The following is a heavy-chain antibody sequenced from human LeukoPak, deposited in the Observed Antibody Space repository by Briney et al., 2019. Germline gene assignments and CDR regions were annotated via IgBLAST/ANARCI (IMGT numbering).Heavy chain of an antibody. CDR1: GGSISSGSYY. CDR2: IYTSGST. CDR3: ARLGWLPGYNWFDP. Sequence: SQTLSLTCTVSGGSISSGSYYWSWIRQPAGNGLEWIGRIYTSGSTNYNPSLKSRVTISVDTSKNQFSLKLSSVTAADTAVYYCARLGWLPGYNWFDPWGQGTLVTVSS. D-gene: IGHD6-19*01. V-gene: IGHV4-61*02. J-gene: IGHJ5*02.